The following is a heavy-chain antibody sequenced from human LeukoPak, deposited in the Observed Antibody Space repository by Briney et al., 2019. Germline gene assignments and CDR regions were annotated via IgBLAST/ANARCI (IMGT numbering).Heavy chain of an antibody. D-gene: IGHD2-2*01. CDR2: MNPNSGNT. CDR3: ARGRCVGSTNCYYFDS. CDR1: GYTFTTYD. Sequence: ASVKVSCKASGYTFTTYDINWVRQATGQGLEWMGWMNPNSGNTGYAQKFQGRVTITRDTSASTAYMELSSLRSEDTAVYYCARGRCVGSTNCYYFDSWGEGTLVTVSS. J-gene: IGHJ4*02. V-gene: IGHV1-8*01.